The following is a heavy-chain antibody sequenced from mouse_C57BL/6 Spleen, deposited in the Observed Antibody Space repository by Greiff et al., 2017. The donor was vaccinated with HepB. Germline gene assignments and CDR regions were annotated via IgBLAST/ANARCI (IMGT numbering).Heavy chain of an antibody. CDR2: IYPGSGST. V-gene: IGHV1-55*01. CDR3: ARNWNYYGSSLHFDY. Sequence: VQLQQSGAELVKPGASVKMSCKAFGYTFTSYWITWVKQRPGQGLEWIGDIYPGSGSTNYNEKFKSKATRTVDTSSSTAYMQLSRLTSEDSAVYYCARNWNYYGSSLHFDYWGQGTTLTVSS. CDR1: GYTFTSYW. J-gene: IGHJ2*01. D-gene: IGHD1-1*01.